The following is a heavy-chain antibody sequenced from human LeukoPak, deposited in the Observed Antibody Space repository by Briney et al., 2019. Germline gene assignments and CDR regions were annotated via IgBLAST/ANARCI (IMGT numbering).Heavy chain of an antibody. CDR1: GGSISSYY. J-gene: IGHJ4*02. D-gene: IGHD3-22*01. Sequence: SETLSLTCTVSGGSISSYYWTWIRQPPGKGLEWIGYIYYSGSTNYNPSLKSRVTISVDTSKNQFSLNLSSVTAADTAVYYCAGVRVSSSSHPWYFDYWGQGTLVTVSS. CDR2: IYYSGST. V-gene: IGHV4-59*01. CDR3: AGVRVSSSSHPWYFDY.